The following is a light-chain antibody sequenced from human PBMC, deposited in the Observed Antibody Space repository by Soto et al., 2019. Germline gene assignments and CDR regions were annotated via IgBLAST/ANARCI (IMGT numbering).Light chain of an antibody. Sequence: QSALTQPASVSGSPGQSITISCTGTSSDVGGYNYVSWYQQHPGKAPKLMIYEVSNRPSGVSNRFSGSKSGNTASLTISGLQAEEEADYYCSSYTSSSTYVFGTGTKVPVL. V-gene: IGLV2-14*01. CDR3: SSYTSSSTYV. CDR1: SSDVGGYNY. CDR2: EVS. J-gene: IGLJ1*01.